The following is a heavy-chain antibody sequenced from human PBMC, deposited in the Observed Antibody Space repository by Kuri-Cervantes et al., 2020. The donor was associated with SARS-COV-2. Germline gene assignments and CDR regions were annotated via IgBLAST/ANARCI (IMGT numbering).Heavy chain of an antibody. CDR2: IKSKTDGGTT. D-gene: IGHD2-21*01. CDR1: GFTFSNAW. J-gene: IGHJ6*02. V-gene: IGHV3-15*01. Sequence: GESLKISCAASGFTFSNAWMSWVRQAPGKGLEWVGRIKSKTDGGTTDYAAPVKGRFTISRDDSKNTLYLQMNSLKTEDTAVYYCLRDWYGVDFWGQGTTVTVSS. CDR3: LRDWYGVDF.